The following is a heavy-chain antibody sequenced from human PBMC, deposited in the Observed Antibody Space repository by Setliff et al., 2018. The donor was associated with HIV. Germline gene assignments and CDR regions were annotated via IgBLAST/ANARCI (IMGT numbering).Heavy chain of an antibody. CDR2: VDPENGKT. CDR1: GSAFTSYY. Sequence: GASVKVSCKAFGSAFTSYYIHWVQQAPGKGLEWMGRVDPENGKTMYTEKFQGRVSITADRSTDTVYMELRGLRPDDTAIYYCTTDPRAYWGQGTLVTVPQ. V-gene: IGHV1-69-2*01. J-gene: IGHJ4*02. CDR3: TTDPRAY.